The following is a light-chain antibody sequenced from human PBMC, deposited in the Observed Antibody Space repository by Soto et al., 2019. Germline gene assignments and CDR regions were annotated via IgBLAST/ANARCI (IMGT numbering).Light chain of an antibody. Sequence: QSALTQPPSASGSTGQSVTISCTGTSSDVGGYNYVSWYQQHPGKAPRLMIYEVSKRPSGVPDRFSGSKSGNTASLTVSVLQAEDEADYYCSSYAGSDNLVFGGGTKLTVL. J-gene: IGLJ3*02. CDR3: SSYAGSDNLV. CDR1: SSDVGGYNY. V-gene: IGLV2-8*01. CDR2: EVS.